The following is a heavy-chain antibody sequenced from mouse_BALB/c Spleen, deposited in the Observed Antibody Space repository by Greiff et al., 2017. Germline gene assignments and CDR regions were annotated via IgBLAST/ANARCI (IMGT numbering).Heavy chain of an antibody. CDR2: ISSGSSTI. V-gene: IGHV5-17*02. D-gene: IGHD5-5*01. CDR3: AREGTRLPPLDY. Sequence: DVKLVESGGGLVQPGGSRKLSCAASGFTFSSFGMHWVRQAPEKGLEWVAYISSGSSTIYYADTVKGRFTISRDNPKNTLFLQMTSLRSEDTAMYYCAREGTRLPPLDYWGQGTTLTVSS. CDR1: GFTFSSFG. J-gene: IGHJ2*01.